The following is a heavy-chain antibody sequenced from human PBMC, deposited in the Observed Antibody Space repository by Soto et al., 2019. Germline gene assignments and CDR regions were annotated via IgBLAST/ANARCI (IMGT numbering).Heavy chain of an antibody. V-gene: IGHV4-39*01. Sequence: SETLSLTCTVSDASIGGSYHYWGWILQPPGKGLEWIGNIDLGGTKYYSPSLKSRLTMSLDTSKKLLSLELTSVTATDTAVYYCALYQRGYSGGSQFHPWGQGTLVTVSS. CDR1: DASIGGSYHY. J-gene: IGHJ5*02. CDR3: ALYQRGYSGGSQFHP. CDR2: IDLGGTK. D-gene: IGHD5-12*01.